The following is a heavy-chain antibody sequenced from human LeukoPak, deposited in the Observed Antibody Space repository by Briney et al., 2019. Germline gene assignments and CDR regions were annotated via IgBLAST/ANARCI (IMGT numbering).Heavy chain of an antibody. CDR3: ARAVVGAFYMAV. D-gene: IGHD2-21*01. Sequence: GGSLRLSCVASGLTVNSSFITWVRQAPGKGLEWVSVFYSGGATYYADSVKGRFTMSRDNSKNTLYLQMNSLRVEDTGMYYCARAVVGAFYMAVWGKGTPVTVSS. CDR2: FYSGGAT. V-gene: IGHV3-53*01. J-gene: IGHJ6*03. CDR1: GLTVNSSF.